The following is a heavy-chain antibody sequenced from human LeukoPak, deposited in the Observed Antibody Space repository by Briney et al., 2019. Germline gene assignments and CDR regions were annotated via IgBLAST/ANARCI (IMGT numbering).Heavy chain of an antibody. J-gene: IGHJ4*02. CDR3: ARAEWELRY. CDR2: IGSSGSTI. D-gene: IGHD1-26*01. CDR1: GFTLSSYE. Sequence: PGGSLRLSCAASGFTLSSYEMNWDRQAPGKGLEWLSYIGSSGSTIYYADSVKGRFTISRDNAKNSLYLQMNSLRAEDTAVYYCARAEWELRYWGQGTLVTVSS. V-gene: IGHV3-48*03.